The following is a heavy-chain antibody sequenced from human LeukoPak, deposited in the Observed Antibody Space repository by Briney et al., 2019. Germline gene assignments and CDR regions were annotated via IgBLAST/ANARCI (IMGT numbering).Heavy chain of an antibody. J-gene: IGHJ6*02. CDR2: IYYSGST. V-gene: IGHV4-59*01. CDR3: ARGATVSYYGMDV. Sequence: PSETLSLTCTVSGGSISSYYWSWIRQPPGKGLEWIGYIYYSGSTNYNPSLKSRVTISVDTSKNQFSLKLSSVTAADTAVYYCARGATVSYYGMDVWGQGTTVTVSS. D-gene: IGHD4-11*01. CDR1: GGSISSYY.